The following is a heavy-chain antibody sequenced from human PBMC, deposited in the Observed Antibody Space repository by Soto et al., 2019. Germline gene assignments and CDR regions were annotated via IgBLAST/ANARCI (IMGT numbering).Heavy chain of an antibody. CDR2: IYYSGST. Sequence: PSETLSLTCTVSGGSISSSSYYWGWIRQPPGKGLEWIGSIYYSGSTYYNPSLKSRVTISVDTSKNQFSLKLSSVTAADTAVYYCAKIVVVVAATGALWYYGMDVWGQGTTVT. V-gene: IGHV4-39*01. D-gene: IGHD2-15*01. CDR1: GGSISSSSYY. J-gene: IGHJ6*02. CDR3: AKIVVVVAATGALWYYGMDV.